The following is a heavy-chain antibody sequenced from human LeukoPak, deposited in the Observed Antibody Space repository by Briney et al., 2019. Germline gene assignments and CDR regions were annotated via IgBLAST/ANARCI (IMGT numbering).Heavy chain of an antibody. J-gene: IGHJ4*02. D-gene: IGHD4-17*01. V-gene: IGHV3-30-3*01. CDR2: TSYDASNR. Sequence: PGGSPRLSCAASGFTFSDYAMHWVRQAPGKGLEWLAITSYDASNRYYAASVKGRFTISRDNSKNTLYLQMNSLRTEDTAIYYCARDRDYAVDYWGQGTLVTVSS. CDR1: GFTFSDYA. CDR3: ARDRDYAVDY.